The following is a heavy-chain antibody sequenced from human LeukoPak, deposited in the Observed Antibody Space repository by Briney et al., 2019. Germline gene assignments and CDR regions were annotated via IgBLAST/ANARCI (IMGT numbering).Heavy chain of an antibody. Sequence: ASVTVSCKASGYTFTGYYLHWVRQAPGQGLEWMGWFNHNRGGTNDAQKFQVGVTMTMDTSISTDYMELSRLRSDDTAVYYCPRVHYDFWSGYRPKNYYYMDVWGKGTTVTVSS. V-gene: IGHV1-2*02. D-gene: IGHD3-3*01. CDR3: PRVHYDFWSGYRPKNYYYMDV. J-gene: IGHJ6*03. CDR1: GYTFTGYY. CDR2: FNHNRGGT.